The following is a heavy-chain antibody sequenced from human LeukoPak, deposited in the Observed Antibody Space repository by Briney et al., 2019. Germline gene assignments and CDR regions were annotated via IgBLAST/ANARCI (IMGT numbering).Heavy chain of an antibody. V-gene: IGHV4-34*01. J-gene: IGHJ5*02. CDR1: GGSFCGYY. CDR2: INHSGST. Sequence: SETLSLTCAVYGGSFCGYYWSWIRQPPGKGPEWSGEINHSGSTNYNPSLKSPVPISVDSSKNQFTLKLSSVTAADTAVYYCASGTLNWFDPWGQGTLVTVSS. CDR3: ASGTLNWFDP.